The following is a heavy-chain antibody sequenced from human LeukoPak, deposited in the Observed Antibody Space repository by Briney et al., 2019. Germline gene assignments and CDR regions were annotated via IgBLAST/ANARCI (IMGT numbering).Heavy chain of an antibody. J-gene: IGHJ5*02. CDR1: GFTFNNYA. CDR2: ISGSDAGT. Sequence: GGSLRLSCAASGFTFNNYAMSWVRQAPGKGLEWVSAISGSDAGTYYADSVKGRFTISRDNSKNTLYLQMNSLRAEDAALYYCARQVGARWFDPWGQGTLVTVSS. V-gene: IGHV3-23*01. D-gene: IGHD1-26*01. CDR3: ARQVGARWFDP.